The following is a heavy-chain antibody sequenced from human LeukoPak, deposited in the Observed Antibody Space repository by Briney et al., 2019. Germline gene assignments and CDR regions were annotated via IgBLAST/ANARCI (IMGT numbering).Heavy chain of an antibody. Sequence: SETLSLTCTVSGGSISSYYWSWIRQPPGKGLEWIGYIYYSGSTNYNPSLKSRVTISVDTSKNQFSLKLSSVTAADTAVYYCARHLATGYSSGWYPDAFDIWGQGTMVTVSS. CDR2: IYYSGST. CDR3: ARHLATGYSSGWYPDAFDI. D-gene: IGHD6-19*01. J-gene: IGHJ3*02. V-gene: IGHV4-59*08. CDR1: GGSISSYY.